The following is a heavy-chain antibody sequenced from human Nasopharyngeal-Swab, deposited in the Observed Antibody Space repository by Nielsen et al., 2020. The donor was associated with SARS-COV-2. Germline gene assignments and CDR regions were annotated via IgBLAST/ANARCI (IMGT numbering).Heavy chain of an antibody. J-gene: IGHJ6*02. CDR3: ARRSREYYYGSGSYYNGYYYGMDV. CDR1: GGSISSSNW. Sequence: SDTLSLTCAVSGGSISSSNWWSWVRQPPGKGLEWIGEIHHSGSTNYNPSLKSRVTISVDKSKNQFSLKLSSVTAADTAVYYCARRSREYYYGSGSYYNGYYYGMDVWGQGTTVTVSS. V-gene: IGHV4-4*02. D-gene: IGHD3-10*01. CDR2: IHHSGST.